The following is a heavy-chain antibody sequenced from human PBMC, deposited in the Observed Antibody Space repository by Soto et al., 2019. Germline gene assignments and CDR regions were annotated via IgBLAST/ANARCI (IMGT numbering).Heavy chain of an antibody. CDR3: ARGVVVVVAATHAFDY. D-gene: IGHD2-15*01. J-gene: IGHJ4*02. Sequence: SETLSLTCTVSGGSVSSGSYYWSWIRQPPGKGLEWIGHIYYSGSTNYNPSLKSRVTISVDTSKNQFSLKLSSVTAADTAVYYCARGVVVVVAATHAFDYWGQGTLVTVSS. V-gene: IGHV4-61*01. CDR1: GGSVSSGSYY. CDR2: IYYSGST.